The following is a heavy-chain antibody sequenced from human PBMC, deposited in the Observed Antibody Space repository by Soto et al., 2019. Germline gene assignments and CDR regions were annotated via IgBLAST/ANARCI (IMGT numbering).Heavy chain of an antibody. CDR2: TAFDGSQQ. V-gene: IGHV3-30*03. J-gene: IGHJ6*02. Sequence: PGGSLRLSCAASGFTFNTSGMHWVRQAPGKGLEWVAVTAFDGSQQFYGDSVRGRFSISRDNSKNTLFLEMKSLTPEDTAVYYCATKVRVTNYLYYGMDVWGQGTTVTVSS. CDR1: GFTFNTSG. CDR3: ATKVRVTNYLYYGMDV. D-gene: IGHD2-21*02.